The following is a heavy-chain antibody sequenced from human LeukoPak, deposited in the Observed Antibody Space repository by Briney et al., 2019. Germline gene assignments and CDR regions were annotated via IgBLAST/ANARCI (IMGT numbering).Heavy chain of an antibody. Sequence: SETLSLTCTVSGGFISSSSYYWGWIRQPPGKGLEWIGSIYYSGSTYYNPSLKSRVTISVDTSKNQFSLKLSSVTAADTAVYYCARPLSSGWYGPFDYWGQGTLVTVSS. D-gene: IGHD6-19*01. CDR1: GGFISSSSYY. CDR3: ARPLSSGWYGPFDY. V-gene: IGHV4-39*01. J-gene: IGHJ4*02. CDR2: IYYSGST.